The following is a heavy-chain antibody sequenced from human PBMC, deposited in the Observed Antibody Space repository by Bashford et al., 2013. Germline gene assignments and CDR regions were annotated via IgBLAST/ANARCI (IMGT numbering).Heavy chain of an antibody. CDR2: ISSDGITT. CDR3: ATKAHVDAFDI. Sequence: VRQAPGKGLVWVSRISSDGITTTYADSVKGRFTISRDNAKNMLYLQMSSLRVEDTAVYYCATKAHVDAFDIWGQGTMVTVSS. V-gene: IGHV3-74*01. J-gene: IGHJ3*02.